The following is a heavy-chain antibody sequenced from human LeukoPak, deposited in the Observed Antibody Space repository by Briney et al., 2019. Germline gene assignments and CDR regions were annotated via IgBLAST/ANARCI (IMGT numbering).Heavy chain of an antibody. V-gene: IGHV4-4*07. CDR1: GGSISNYY. CDR2: IHSSGST. J-gene: IGHJ5*02. CDR3: ARHIVVVPAAITPSWFDP. D-gene: IGHD2-2*02. Sequence: SETLSLTCTVSGGSISNYYWNWIRQSAGRGLELIGRIHSSGSTYYNPSPKSRVTISVDTSKNQFSLKLSSVTAADTAVYYCARHIVVVPAAITPSWFDPWGQGTLVTVSS.